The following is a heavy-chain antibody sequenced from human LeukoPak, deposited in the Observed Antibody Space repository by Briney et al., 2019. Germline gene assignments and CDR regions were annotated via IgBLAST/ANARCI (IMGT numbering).Heavy chain of an antibody. V-gene: IGHV4-39*01. CDR2: VYYSGSS. CDR1: GGPVSGGSITTNTYY. CDR3: ARQQDTFFFDF. Sequence: WETLSPTCSVSGGPVSGGSITTNTYYWGGIRQPPGKGLEWNGRVYYSGSSYSSLSVRGRLTMSVDTSKNQFSPNLGSVTAADTAVYYCARQQDTFFFDFWGQGALVTVSS. J-gene: IGHJ4*02.